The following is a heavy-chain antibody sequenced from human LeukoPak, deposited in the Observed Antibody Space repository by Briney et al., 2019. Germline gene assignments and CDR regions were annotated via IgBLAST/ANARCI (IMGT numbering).Heavy chain of an antibody. CDR1: GFTFSSYG. D-gene: IGHD3-22*01. J-gene: IGHJ4*02. Sequence: GGTLRLSCAASGFTFSSYGMSWVRQAPGKGLEWVSAISGSGGSTYYADSVKGRFTISRDNSKNTLYLQMNSLRAEDTAVYYCAKDSKLYYYDSSGYNPDYWGQGTLVTVSS. CDR3: AKDSKLYYYDSSGYNPDY. CDR2: ISGSGGST. V-gene: IGHV3-23*01.